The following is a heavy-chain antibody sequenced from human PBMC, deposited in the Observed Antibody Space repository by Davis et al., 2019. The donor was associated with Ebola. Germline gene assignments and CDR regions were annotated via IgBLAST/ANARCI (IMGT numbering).Heavy chain of an antibody. J-gene: IGHJ4*02. V-gene: IGHV4-59*08. CDR2: VSDSGST. CDR1: DASVSSYY. D-gene: IGHD6-19*01. CDR3: ARHGGLAVAGNFDY. Sequence: SETLSLTCTVSDASVSSYYWSWIRQPPGKGLEWIGYVSDSGSTNYNPSLRSRVTILVDTSKNQFPLKLTSVTAADTAVYYCARHGGLAVAGNFDYWGQGTLVTVSS.